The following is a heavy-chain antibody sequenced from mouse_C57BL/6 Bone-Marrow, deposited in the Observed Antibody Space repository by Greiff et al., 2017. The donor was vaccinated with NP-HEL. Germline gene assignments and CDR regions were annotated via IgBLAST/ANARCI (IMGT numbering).Heavy chain of an antibody. V-gene: IGHV7-3*01. Sequence: EVKLVESGGGLVQPGGSLSLSCAASGFTFTDYYMSWVRQPPGKALEWVGFIRNKANGYTIEYSASVKGRVTISRDNSQSILYLQMNALRAEDSATYYCARSIYYDYADDPFYGMDYWGQGTSVTVSS. J-gene: IGHJ4*01. CDR1: GFTFTDYY. CDR3: ARSIYYDYADDPFYGMDY. D-gene: IGHD2-4*01. CDR2: IRNKANGYTI.